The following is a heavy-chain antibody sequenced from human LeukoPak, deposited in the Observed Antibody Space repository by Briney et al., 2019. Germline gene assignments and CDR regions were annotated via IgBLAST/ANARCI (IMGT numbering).Heavy chain of an antibody. D-gene: IGHD3-10*01. Sequence: CXAXXXTFTSXXXXWVXXXPXXXXEXXXXXNPSGGSTSYAQKFQGRVTMTRDTSTSTVYMELSSLRSEDTAVYYCARDDSAVRRRYYYYMDVWGKGTTVTVSS. J-gene: IGHJ6*03. CDR2: XNPSGGST. CDR3: ARDDSAVRRRYYYYMDV. V-gene: IGHV1-46*01. CDR1: XXTFTSXX.